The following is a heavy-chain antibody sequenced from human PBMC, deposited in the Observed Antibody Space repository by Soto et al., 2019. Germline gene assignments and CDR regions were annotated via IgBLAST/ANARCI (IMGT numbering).Heavy chain of an antibody. J-gene: IGHJ4*02. CDR2: IYTSGST. V-gene: IGHV4-4*07. CDR1: GDSMTKYY. Sequence: QVQLQESGPGLVKPSETLSLTCTVSGDSMTKYYWSWIRQPAGKGLEWIGRIYTSGSTNYNPSLKSRVTMSIDTSNNHFSLKLKSVTAADTAVYYCARTVGAAYHFDFWGQGALVTVSS. CDR3: ARTVGAAYHFDF. D-gene: IGHD1-26*01.